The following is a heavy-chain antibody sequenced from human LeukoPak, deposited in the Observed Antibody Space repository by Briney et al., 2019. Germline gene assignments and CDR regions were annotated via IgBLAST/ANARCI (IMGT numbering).Heavy chain of an antibody. V-gene: IGHV4-34*01. CDR3: ARVQGVVAAHDNWFDP. CDR1: GGSFSGYY. J-gene: IGHJ5*02. Sequence: SETLSLTCAVYGGSFSGYYWSWIRQPPGKGLEWIGEINHSGSTNYNPSLKSRVTISVDTSKNQFSLKLSSVTAADTAVYYCARVQGVVAAHDNWFDPWGQGTLVTVSS. D-gene: IGHD2-15*01. CDR2: INHSGST.